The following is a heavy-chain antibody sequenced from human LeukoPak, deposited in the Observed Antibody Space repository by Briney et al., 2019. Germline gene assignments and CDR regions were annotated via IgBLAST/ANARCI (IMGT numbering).Heavy chain of an antibody. CDR3: ARTSPGFGVIGVFDI. D-gene: IGHD3-10*01. J-gene: IGHJ3*02. V-gene: IGHV3-21*04. CDR1: GFTFSDYS. Sequence: GGSLRLSCAASGFTFSDYSMNWVRQAPGKGLEWVSSISSRSSYIYYVDSVKGRFTISRDNSKNTLSLQMNSLRAEDTAVYYCARTSPGFGVIGVFDIWGQGTMVTVSS. CDR2: ISSRSSYI.